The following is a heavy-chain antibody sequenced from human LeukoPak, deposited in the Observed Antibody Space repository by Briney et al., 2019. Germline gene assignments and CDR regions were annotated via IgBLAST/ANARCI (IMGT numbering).Heavy chain of an antibody. V-gene: IGHV4-34*01. CDR1: GGSFSGYY. Sequence: SSETLSLTCAVYGGSFSGYYWSWIRQPPGKGLEWIGEINHSGSTNYNPSLKSRVTISVGTSKNQFSLKLSSVTAADTAVYYCARGDKREFAYYYDYWGQGTLVTVSS. CDR2: INHSGST. D-gene: IGHD3-10*01. CDR3: ARGDKREFAYYYDY. J-gene: IGHJ4*02.